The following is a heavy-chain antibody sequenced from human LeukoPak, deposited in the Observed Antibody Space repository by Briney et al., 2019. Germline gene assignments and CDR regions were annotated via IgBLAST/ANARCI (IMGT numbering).Heavy chain of an antibody. J-gene: IGHJ4*02. V-gene: IGHV1-2*02. CDR3: ARSPTAGNDY. Sequence: ASVKVSCKASGYTFTSYGISWVRQAPGQGLEWMGWIDPKSGGTNYAQKFQGRVTMTRDTSISTAYMELSRLSSEDTAVYYCARSPTAGNDYWGQGTLVTVSS. CDR2: IDPKSGGT. D-gene: IGHD6-19*01. CDR1: GYTFTSYG.